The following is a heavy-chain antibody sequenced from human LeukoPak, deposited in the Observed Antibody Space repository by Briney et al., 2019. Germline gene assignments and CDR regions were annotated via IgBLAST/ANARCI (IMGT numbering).Heavy chain of an antibody. D-gene: IGHD3-9*01. CDR3: AKVSGVLRYFDWLSTPPYYFDY. CDR1: GFTFSSYG. V-gene: IGHV3-30*18. CDR2: ISYDGSNK. J-gene: IGHJ4*02. Sequence: GGSLRLSCAASGFTFSSYGMHWVRQAPGKGLEWVAVISYDGSNKYYAHSVKGRFTISRDNSKNTLYLQMNSLRAEDTAVYYCAKVSGVLRYFDWLSTPPYYFDYWGQGTLVTVSS.